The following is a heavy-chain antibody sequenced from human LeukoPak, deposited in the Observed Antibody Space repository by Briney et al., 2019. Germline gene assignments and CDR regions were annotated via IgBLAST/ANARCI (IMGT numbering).Heavy chain of an antibody. D-gene: IGHD3-10*01. CDR1: GGSISSYY. CDR3: ARVGFREPAVDY. V-gene: IGHV4-59*01. J-gene: IGHJ4*02. Sequence: SETLSLTCTVSGGSISSYYWSWIRQPPGKGLEWIGYIYYSGSTNYNPSLKSRVTISVDTSKNQFSLKLSSVTAADTAVYYCARVGFREPAVDYWGQGTLVTVSS. CDR2: IYYSGST.